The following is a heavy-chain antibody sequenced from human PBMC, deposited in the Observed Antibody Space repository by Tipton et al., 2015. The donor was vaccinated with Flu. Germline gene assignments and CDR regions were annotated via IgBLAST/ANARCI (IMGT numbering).Heavy chain of an antibody. J-gene: IGHJ4*02. CDR2: IYYSGST. V-gene: IGHV4-39*07. CDR3: AREGRREQLALDY. CDR1: GFTLSSYE. Sequence: LRLSCAASGFTLSSYEMNWIRQPPGKGLEWIGSIYYSGSTYYNPSLKSRVTISVDTSKNQFSLKLSSVTAADTAVYYCAREGRREQLALDYWGQGTLVTVSS. D-gene: IGHD6-6*01.